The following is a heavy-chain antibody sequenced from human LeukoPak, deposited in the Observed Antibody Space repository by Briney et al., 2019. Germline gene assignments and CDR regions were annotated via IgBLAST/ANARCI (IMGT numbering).Heavy chain of an antibody. Sequence: GEFLKISCKGSGYSSISYWIGWVRRMPGKGLEWMGIIHPGDSEPTYSPSFQSQVSISADKSISTAYLQWSSLKASDTAMYYCARQSRVSGSWYIIDYWGQGTLVTVSS. CDR1: GYSSISYW. CDR3: ARQSRVSGSWYIIDY. CDR2: IHPGDSEP. D-gene: IGHD6-13*01. J-gene: IGHJ4*02. V-gene: IGHV5-51*01.